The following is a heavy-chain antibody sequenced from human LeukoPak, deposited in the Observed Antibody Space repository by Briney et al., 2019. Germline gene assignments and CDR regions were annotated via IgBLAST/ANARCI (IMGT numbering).Heavy chain of an antibody. Sequence: ASVKVSCKASGYTFTSYYMHWVRQAPGQGLEWMGIINPSGGSTSYAQKFQGRVTMTRDTSTSTVYMELSSLRSEDTAVYYCARDREAGLRIGRYFDYWGQGTLVTVSS. D-gene: IGHD4-17*01. J-gene: IGHJ4*02. CDR1: GYTFTSYY. CDR3: ARDREAGLRIGRYFDY. V-gene: IGHV1-46*01. CDR2: INPSGGST.